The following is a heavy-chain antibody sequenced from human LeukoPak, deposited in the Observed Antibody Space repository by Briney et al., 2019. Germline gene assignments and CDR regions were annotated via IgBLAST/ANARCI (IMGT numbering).Heavy chain of an antibody. Sequence: GGSLRLSCAASGFTFSSYAVSWVRQAPGKGLEWVSAISSSGGGTYYADSVKGRFTISRDNSKNKLYLQMNSLRAEDTAVYYCAKEYSSSWYYFDYWGQGTLVTVSS. J-gene: IGHJ4*02. D-gene: IGHD6-13*01. V-gene: IGHV3-23*01. CDR3: AKEYSSSWYYFDY. CDR2: ISSSGGGT. CDR1: GFTFSSYA.